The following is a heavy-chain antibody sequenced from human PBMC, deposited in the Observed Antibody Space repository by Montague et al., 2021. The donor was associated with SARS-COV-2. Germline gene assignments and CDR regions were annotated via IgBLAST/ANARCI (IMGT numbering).Heavy chain of an antibody. J-gene: IGHJ4*02. D-gene: IGHD3-10*01. CDR3: ARHSYRTFDF. CDR2: TIYTGSAWYN. CDR1: GDSVSTYGVA. V-gene: IGHV6-1*01. Sequence: CAISGDSVSTYGVAWDWIRQSPSRGLEWLGMTIYTGSAWYNEYAXSVKGRITINPDTPKNQFSLHLTSVAPEDTAVYYCARHSYRTFDFWGQGTLVTVSS.